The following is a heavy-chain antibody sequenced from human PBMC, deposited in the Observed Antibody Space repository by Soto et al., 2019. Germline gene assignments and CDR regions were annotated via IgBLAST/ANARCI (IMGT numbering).Heavy chain of an antibody. D-gene: IGHD3-22*01. Sequence: QVQLQESGPGLVKPSQTLSLTCTVSGGSISSGGYYWSWIRQHPGKGLEWIGYIYYSGSTYYNPSLKSRVTISVDTSKKQFSLKLSSVTAADTAVYYCARTNYYYDSSGYGIGPWGQGTLVTVSS. V-gene: IGHV4-31*03. J-gene: IGHJ5*02. CDR1: GGSISSGGYY. CDR2: IYYSGST. CDR3: ARTNYYYDSSGYGIGP.